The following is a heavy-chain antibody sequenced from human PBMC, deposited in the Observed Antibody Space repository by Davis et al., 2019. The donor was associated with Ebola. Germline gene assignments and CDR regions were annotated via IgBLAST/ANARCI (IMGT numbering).Heavy chain of an antibody. CDR2: IFYNGNT. V-gene: IGHV4-59*08. Sequence: PGGSLRLSCTISGGSISTYYWSWIRQSPEKGLEWIGYIFYNGNTNSNPSLKSRVTMSVDTSKNQFSLNLTSVTAADTAVYYCVRHNIRPHLHIDYWGQGTLVTVSS. D-gene: IGHD2-2*02. CDR1: GGSISTYY. J-gene: IGHJ4*02. CDR3: VRHNIRPHLHIDY.